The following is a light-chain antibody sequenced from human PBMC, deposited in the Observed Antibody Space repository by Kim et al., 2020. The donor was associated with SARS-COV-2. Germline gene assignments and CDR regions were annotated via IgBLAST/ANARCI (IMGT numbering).Light chain of an antibody. CDR3: NSRDSNDHLL. CDR2: GKN. CDR1: RRSTYS. Sequence: VALEQIVRITCQGSRRSTYSTSWYQQKAGQAPIVIFYGKNHRSSRIPHRFSGSSSTHTASFTITATPADDEADYYCNSRDSNDHLLFGGGTKVTVL. J-gene: IGLJ2*01. V-gene: IGLV3-19*01.